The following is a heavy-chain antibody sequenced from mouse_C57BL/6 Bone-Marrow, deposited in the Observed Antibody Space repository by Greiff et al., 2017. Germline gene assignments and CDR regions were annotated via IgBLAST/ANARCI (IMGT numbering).Heavy chain of an antibody. V-gene: IGHV2-2*01. D-gene: IGHD1-1*01. CDR2: IWSGGST. CDR1: GFSLTSYG. CDR3: ARKITTVGDYAMDY. Sequence: VQLQESGPGLVQPSQSLSITCTVSGFSLTSYGVHWVRQSPGKGLEWLGVIWSGGSTDYNAAFISRLSISKDNSKSQVFFKMNSLQADDTAIYYCARKITTVGDYAMDYWGQGTSVTVSS. J-gene: IGHJ4*01.